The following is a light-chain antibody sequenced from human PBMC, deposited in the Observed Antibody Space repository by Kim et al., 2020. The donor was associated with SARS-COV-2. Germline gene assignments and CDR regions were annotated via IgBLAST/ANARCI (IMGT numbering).Light chain of an antibody. CDR2: DVS. CDR3: SSYTSSSTLYV. V-gene: IGLV2-14*01. CDR1: SSDVGGYNY. J-gene: IGLJ1*01. Sequence: QSALTQPASVSGSPGQSITISCTVTSSDVGGYNYVSWYQQHPGKAPKLMIYDVSKRPSGVSNRLSGSKSGNTASLTISGLQAEDEADYYCSSYTSSSTLYVFGTGTKVAIL.